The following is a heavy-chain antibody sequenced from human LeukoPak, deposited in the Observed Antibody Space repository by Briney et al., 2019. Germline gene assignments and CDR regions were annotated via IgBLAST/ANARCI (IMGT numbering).Heavy chain of an antibody. D-gene: IGHD5-18*01. CDR1: GYTFTGYY. CDR3: ARDSVGKGNSYGHWLGY. CDR2: INSNSGGT. J-gene: IGHJ4*02. Sequence: ASVKVSCKASGYTFTGYYMHWVRQAPGQGLEWMGRINSNSGGTNYAQKFQGRVTMTRDTSISTAYMELSRLRSDDTAVYYCARDSVGKGNSYGHWLGYWGQGTLVTVSS. V-gene: IGHV1-2*06.